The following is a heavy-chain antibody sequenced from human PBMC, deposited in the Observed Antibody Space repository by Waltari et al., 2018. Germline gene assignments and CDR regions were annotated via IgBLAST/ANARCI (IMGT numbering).Heavy chain of an antibody. D-gene: IGHD3-22*01. J-gene: IGHJ4*02. CDR1: GFTFGDYA. V-gene: IGHV3-49*04. CDR2: IRSKAYGGTT. Sequence: EVQLVESGGGLVQPGRSLRLSCTASGFTFGDYAMSWVRQAPGKGLEWVGFIRSKAYGGTTEYAASVKGRFTISRDDSKSIAYLQMNSLKTEDTAVYYCTRGHYYDSSGYLDYWGQGTLVTVSS. CDR3: TRGHYYDSSGYLDY.